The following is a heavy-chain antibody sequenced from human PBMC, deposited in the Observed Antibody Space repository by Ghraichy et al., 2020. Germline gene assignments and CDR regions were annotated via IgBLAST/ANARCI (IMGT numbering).Heavy chain of an antibody. Sequence: GESLNISCAASGFTFSTAWMNWVRQAPGKGLEWVARIRSKRSGGTTDYAAPVKGRFTISRDDSENTLYLHMNGLETEDTAVYYCTTDIPFDHGLNSPMIDFWGQGTLVTVSS. D-gene: IGHD4-23*01. V-gene: IGHV3-15*01. CDR2: IRSKRSGGTT. J-gene: IGHJ4*02. CDR3: TTDIPFDHGLNSPMIDF. CDR1: GFTFSTAW.